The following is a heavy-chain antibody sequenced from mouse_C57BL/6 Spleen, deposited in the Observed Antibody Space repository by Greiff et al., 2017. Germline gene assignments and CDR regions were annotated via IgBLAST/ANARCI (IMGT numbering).Heavy chain of an antibody. D-gene: IGHD2-1*01. V-gene: IGHV1-69*01. J-gene: IGHJ2*01. CDR1: GYTFTSYW. CDR3: ARHGNCPNWAFDY. Sequence: QVQLQQPGAELVMPGASVKLSCKASGYTFTSYWMHWVKQRPGQGLEWIGEIDPSDSYTNYNQKFKGKSTLTVDKSSSTAYMQLSCLTSEDSAVYYCARHGNCPNWAFDYWGKGTTLTVSS. CDR2: IDPSDSYT.